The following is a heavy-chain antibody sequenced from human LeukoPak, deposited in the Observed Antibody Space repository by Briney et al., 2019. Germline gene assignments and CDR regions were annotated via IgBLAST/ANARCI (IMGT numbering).Heavy chain of an antibody. J-gene: IGHJ6*03. Sequence: SETLSLTCTVSGGPISSYYWSWIRQPPGKGLEWIGYIYYSGYTNYNPSLTSRVTISVDTSKNQFSLKLSSVTAADTAVYYCARTTMVRGTYYMDVWGKGTTVTISS. CDR2: IYYSGYT. CDR1: GGPISSYY. D-gene: IGHD3-10*01. CDR3: ARTTMVRGTYYMDV. V-gene: IGHV4-59*01.